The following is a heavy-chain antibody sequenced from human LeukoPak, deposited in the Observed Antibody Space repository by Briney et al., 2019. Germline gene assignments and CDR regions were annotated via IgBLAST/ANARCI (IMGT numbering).Heavy chain of an antibody. Sequence: GGCLRLSYAASGFTFSDYNMNWVRQAPGKGLEWVSYIQSISTTIYYSDSVKGRFTISRDNSKNTLYLQMNSLRAEDTAVYYCAKDLIISGSGPPGMDVWGQGTTVTVSS. J-gene: IGHJ6*02. CDR1: GFTFSDYN. CDR2: IQSISTTI. CDR3: AKDLIISGSGPPGMDV. D-gene: IGHD3-10*01. V-gene: IGHV3-48*01.